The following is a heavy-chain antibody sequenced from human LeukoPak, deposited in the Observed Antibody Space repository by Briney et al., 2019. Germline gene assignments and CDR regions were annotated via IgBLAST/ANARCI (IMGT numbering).Heavy chain of an antibody. Sequence: SETLSLTGTVSGGSISSYYWSWTRQPPGKGLEWIGYIYYSGSTNYNPSLKSRVTISVDTSKNQFSLKLSSVTAADTAVYYCARDIQKQRIAAAGRGYWYFDLWGRGTLVTVSS. V-gene: IGHV4-59*01. CDR2: IYYSGST. CDR1: GGSISSYY. D-gene: IGHD6-13*01. CDR3: ARDIQKQRIAAAGRGYWYFDL. J-gene: IGHJ2*01.